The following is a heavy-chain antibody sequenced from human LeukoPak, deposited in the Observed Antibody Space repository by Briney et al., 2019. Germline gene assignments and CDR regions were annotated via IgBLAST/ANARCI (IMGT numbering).Heavy chain of an antibody. CDR1: GGSISSYY. CDR3: ARAGSSGWYGDYYYYYMDV. D-gene: IGHD6-19*01. V-gene: IGHV4-59*12. Sequence: SETLSLTCTVSGGSISSYYWSWIRQPPGKGLEWIGFISDSGSTYYNPSLKSRVTISVDKSKNQFSLKLSSVTAADTAVYYCARAGSSGWYGDYYYYYMDVWGKGTTVTVSS. CDR2: ISDSGST. J-gene: IGHJ6*03.